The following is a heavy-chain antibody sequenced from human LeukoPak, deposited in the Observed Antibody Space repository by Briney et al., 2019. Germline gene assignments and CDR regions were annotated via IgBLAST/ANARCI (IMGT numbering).Heavy chain of an antibody. CDR1: GYSFTSYW. CDR2: IYPGTSAT. Sequence: GESLLISGNCSGYSFTSYWIGWVRQMPREGLEGMGIIYPGTSATRYAPSFQGKVSISANNSINTAYLQWSTLKASDTAMYYCARGDEGDYGYYSACWGQRTLVTASS. J-gene: IGHJ4*02. CDR3: ARGDEGDYGYYSAC. D-gene: IGHD4-17*01. V-gene: IGHV5-51*01.